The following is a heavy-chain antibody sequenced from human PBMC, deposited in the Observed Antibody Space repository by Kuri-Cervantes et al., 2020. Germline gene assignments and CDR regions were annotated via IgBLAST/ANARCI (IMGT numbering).Heavy chain of an antibody. V-gene: IGHV1-18*04. D-gene: IGHD4-17*01. CDR1: GYTFTGYY. CDR2: ISAYNGNT. J-gene: IGHJ4*02. Sequence: ASVKVSCKASGYTFTGYYMHWVRQAPGQGLEWMGWISAYNGNTNYAQKLQGRVTMTTDTSTSTAYMELRSLRSDDTAVYYCARWGLTVTTGGADYWGQGTLVTVSS. CDR3: ARWGLTVTTGGADY.